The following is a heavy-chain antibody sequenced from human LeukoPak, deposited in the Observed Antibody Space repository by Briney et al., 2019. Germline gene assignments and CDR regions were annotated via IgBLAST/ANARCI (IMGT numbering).Heavy chain of an antibody. CDR3: GRSGRYRPSDL. CDR2: TRNKANSYTT. CDR1: GFTSSDHY. Sequence: PGGSLRLSCVVSGFTSSDHYIDWVRQAPGKGLEWVGRTRNKANSYTTEYAASVKGRFTISRDDPKNLLYLQMNSLKSEDTAVYYCGRSGRYRPSDLWGQGTLVTVSS. D-gene: IGHD1-26*01. V-gene: IGHV3-72*01. J-gene: IGHJ5*02.